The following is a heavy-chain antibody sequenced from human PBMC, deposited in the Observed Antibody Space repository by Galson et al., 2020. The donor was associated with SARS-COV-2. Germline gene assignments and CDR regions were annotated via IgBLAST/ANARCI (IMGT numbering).Heavy chain of an antibody. CDR1: GFIFRDYD. D-gene: IGHD1-26*01. CDR3: AKHNIRAYDY. CDR2: IEYSGVVT. V-gene: IGHV3-23*01. Sequence: GESLKISCAASGFIFRDYDFSWVRQAPGQGLEWVSHIEYSGVVTYYVDSVKGRFTVSRDNSKNMLYLQMTNLKVGDTAIYFCAKHNIRAYDYWGQGSLVTVSS. J-gene: IGHJ4*02.